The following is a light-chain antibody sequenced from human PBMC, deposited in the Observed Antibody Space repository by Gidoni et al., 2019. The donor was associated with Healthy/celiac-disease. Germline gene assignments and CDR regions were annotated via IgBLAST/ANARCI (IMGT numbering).Light chain of an antibody. Sequence: DIVLTQSPGTLSLSPGERATLSCRASQSVSSSYLAWYQPKPGQAPRLPIYGASSRATGNPDRFSGSGSGTDFTLTISRLEPEDFAVYYCQQYDSSRTFGQGTKLEIK. CDR2: GAS. CDR3: QQYDSSRT. J-gene: IGKJ2*02. V-gene: IGKV3-20*01. CDR1: QSVSSSY.